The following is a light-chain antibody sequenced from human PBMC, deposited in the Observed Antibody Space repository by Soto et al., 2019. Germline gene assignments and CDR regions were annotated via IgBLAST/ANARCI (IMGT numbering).Light chain of an antibody. CDR3: NSYTSSSTLV. CDR1: SSDVGGYNY. V-gene: IGLV2-14*01. CDR2: EVS. J-gene: IGLJ1*01. Sequence: QSALTQPASVSGSPGQSITISCTGTSSDVGGYNYVSWYQQHPGKAPKLMIFEVSNRPSGVSTRFSGSKSGNTASLTISGLLTEDEADYYCNSYTSSSTLVFGTGTKLTVL.